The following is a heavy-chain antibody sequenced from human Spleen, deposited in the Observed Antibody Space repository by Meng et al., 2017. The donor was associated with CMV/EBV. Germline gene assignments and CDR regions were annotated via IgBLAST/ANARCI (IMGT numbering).Heavy chain of an antibody. Sequence: ASGYTFTGYYMHWVRQAPGQGLEWMGWINPNSGGTNYAQKFQGRVTMTRDTSISTAYMELSRLRSDDTAVYYCARELGDDYGGKRTDYWGQGTLVTSPQ. V-gene: IGHV1-2*02. D-gene: IGHD4-23*01. CDR3: ARELGDDYGGKRTDY. CDR1: GYTFTGYY. CDR2: INPNSGGT. J-gene: IGHJ4*02.